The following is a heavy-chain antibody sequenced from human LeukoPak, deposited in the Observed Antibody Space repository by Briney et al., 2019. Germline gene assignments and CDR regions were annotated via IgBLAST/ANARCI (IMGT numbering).Heavy chain of an antibody. CDR2: IYYTGST. V-gene: IGHV4-39*07. Sequence: SETLSLTCTVSGGSISGSGYYWVWIRQPPGKGLEWIATIYYTGSTYYNPSLKSRVTISVDTSKNQFSLKLSSVTAADTAVYYCARTQWLGNFDYWGQGTLVTVSS. D-gene: IGHD6-19*01. CDR1: GGSISGSGYY. J-gene: IGHJ4*02. CDR3: ARTQWLGNFDY.